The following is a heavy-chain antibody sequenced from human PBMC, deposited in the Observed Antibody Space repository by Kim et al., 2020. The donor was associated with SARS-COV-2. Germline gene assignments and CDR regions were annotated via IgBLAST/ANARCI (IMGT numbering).Heavy chain of an antibody. V-gene: IGHV3-49*03. Sequence: GGSLRLSCTASGFTFGDYAMSWFRQAPGKGLEWVGFIRSKAYGGSTQYAASVKGRFTISRDDSKTIADLQMNSLKTEDTAVYYCTRGLVARLLWFGELLDSPFDYWGQGTLVTVSS. CDR3: TRGLVARLLWFGELLDSPFDY. J-gene: IGHJ4*02. CDR2: IRSKAYGGST. D-gene: IGHD3-10*01. CDR1: GFTFGDYA.